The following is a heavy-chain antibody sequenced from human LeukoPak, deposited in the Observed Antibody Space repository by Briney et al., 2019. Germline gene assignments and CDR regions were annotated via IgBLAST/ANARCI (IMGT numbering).Heavy chain of an antibody. J-gene: IGHJ3*02. CDR2: IIPILGIA. V-gene: IGHV1-69*04. D-gene: IGHD3-22*01. CDR1: GGTFSSYA. CDR3: ARGGAEDDSSGSDAFDI. Sequence: ASVNVSCKASGGTFSSYAISWVRQAPGQGLEWMGRIIPILGIANYAQKSQGRVTITAEKSTSTAYMELSSLRSEDTAVYYCARGGAEDDSSGSDAFDIWGQGTMVTVSS.